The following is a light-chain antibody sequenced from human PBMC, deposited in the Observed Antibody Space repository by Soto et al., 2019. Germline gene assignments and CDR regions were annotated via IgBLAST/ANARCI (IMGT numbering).Light chain of an antibody. CDR1: QRVSNNN. V-gene: IGKV3-20*01. Sequence: IVWTQSPGTLSLSPGERATLSCRASQRVSNNNLAWYHQLPGQAPRIVIYGASTRAIGIPERFSGSGSGTDFTLTISRLEREDFAVYYFQQYGRSPFTFGPGTTVDI. J-gene: IGKJ3*01. CDR2: GAS. CDR3: QQYGRSPFT.